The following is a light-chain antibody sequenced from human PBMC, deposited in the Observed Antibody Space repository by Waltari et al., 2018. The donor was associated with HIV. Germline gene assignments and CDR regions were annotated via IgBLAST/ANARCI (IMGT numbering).Light chain of an antibody. Sequence: EIVLTQSPGTLSLSPGERATLSCRASQSVSSTYLAWYQQKPGQAPRLLIYGASSRATGIPDRFSGSGSGTDFTLAISRVEPEDCAAYYCQQYGNSLITFGQGTRLAIK. CDR1: QSVSSTY. J-gene: IGKJ5*01. CDR3: QQYGNSLIT. CDR2: GAS. V-gene: IGKV3-20*01.